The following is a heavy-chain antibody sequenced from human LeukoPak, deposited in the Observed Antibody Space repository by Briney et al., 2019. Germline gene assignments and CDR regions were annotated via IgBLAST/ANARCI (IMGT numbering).Heavy chain of an antibody. CDR1: GYTFTGYY. Sequence: ASVKVSCKASGYTFTGYYMHWVRQAPGQGLEWMGWINPNSGGTNYAQKFQGRVTMTRDTPISTAYMELSRLRSDDTAVYYCARGLEDIVVVPAASDSDYWGQGTLVTVSS. D-gene: IGHD2-2*01. J-gene: IGHJ4*02. V-gene: IGHV1-2*02. CDR2: INPNSGGT. CDR3: ARGLEDIVVVPAASDSDY.